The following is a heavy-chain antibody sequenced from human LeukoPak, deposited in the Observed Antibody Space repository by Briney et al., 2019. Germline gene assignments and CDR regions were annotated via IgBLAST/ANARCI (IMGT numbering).Heavy chain of an antibody. D-gene: IGHD5-18*01. Sequence: PSETLSLTCAVYGGSFSGYYWSWLRQPPGKGLEWLGEINHSGSTNYNPSLKSRVTISVDTSKNQFSLKLSSVTAADTAVYYCARAPNSGYSYRSGMYYYYGMDVWGKGTTVTVSS. CDR2: INHSGST. V-gene: IGHV4-34*01. J-gene: IGHJ6*04. CDR3: ARAPNSGYSYRSGMYYYYGMDV. CDR1: GGSFSGYY.